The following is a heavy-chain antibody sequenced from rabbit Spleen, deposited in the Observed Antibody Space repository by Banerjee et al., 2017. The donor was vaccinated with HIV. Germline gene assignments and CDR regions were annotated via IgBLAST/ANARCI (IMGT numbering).Heavy chain of an antibody. D-gene: IGHD5-1*01. J-gene: IGHJ4*01. CDR3: ARAGEGGDGYFNL. CDR2: INAVTGKA. Sequence: QERLVESGGGLVKPEGSLKLSCTASGFSFSNKAVMCWVRQAPGKGLEWIACINAVTGKAVYASWAKGRFTFSKTSSTTVTLQMTSLTVADTATYFCARAGEGGDGYFNLWGPGTLVTVS. V-gene: IGHV1S45*01. CDR1: GFSFSNKAV.